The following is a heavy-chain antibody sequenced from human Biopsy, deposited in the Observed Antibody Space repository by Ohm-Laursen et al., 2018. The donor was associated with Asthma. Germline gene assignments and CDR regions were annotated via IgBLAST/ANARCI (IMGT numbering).Heavy chain of an antibody. CDR2: INSVFGTT. CDR3: ARKAGSCISRTCYSLDF. Sequence: GSSVKVSCKPLGGTFNTYVIGWVRQAPGQGLEWMGGINSVFGTTNYPQKFQDRVMITADDSTSTVYMELSSLRSEDTAVYYCARKAGSCISRTCYSLDFWGQGTLVTVSS. V-gene: IGHV1-69*01. D-gene: IGHD2-2*01. CDR1: GGTFNTYV. J-gene: IGHJ4*02.